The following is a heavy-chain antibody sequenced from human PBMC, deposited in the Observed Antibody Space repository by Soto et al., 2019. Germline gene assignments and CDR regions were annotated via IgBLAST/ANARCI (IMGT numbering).Heavy chain of an antibody. CDR2: ISAYNGNT. D-gene: IGHD2-2*01. Sequence: ASVKVSCKASGYTFTSYGISCVRQAPGQGLEWMGWISAYNGNTNYAQKLQGRVTMTTDTSTSTAYMELRSLRSDDTAVYYCARDTVVVPAATFYYYYGMDVWGQGTTVTVSS. V-gene: IGHV1-18*01. CDR3: ARDTVVVPAATFYYYYGMDV. J-gene: IGHJ6*02. CDR1: GYTFTSYG.